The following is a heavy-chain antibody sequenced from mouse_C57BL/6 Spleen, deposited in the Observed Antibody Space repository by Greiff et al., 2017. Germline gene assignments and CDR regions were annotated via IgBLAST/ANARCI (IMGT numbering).Heavy chain of an antibody. V-gene: IGHV1-52*01. CDR2: INPSDSET. Sequence: VQLQQPGAELVRPGSSVKLSCKASGYTFTSYWMHWVKQRPIQGLEWIGNINPSDSETHYNQKFKDKATLTVDKSSSTAYMQLSSLTSEDSAVYYCARYYGNYFDYWGQGTTLTVSS. CDR1: GYTFTSYW. CDR3: ARYYGNYFDY. D-gene: IGHD2-1*01. J-gene: IGHJ2*01.